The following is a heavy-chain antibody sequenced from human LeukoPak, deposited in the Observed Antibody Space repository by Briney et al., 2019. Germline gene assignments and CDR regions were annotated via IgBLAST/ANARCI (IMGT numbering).Heavy chain of an antibody. J-gene: IGHJ4*02. CDR3: ARRYCSSTSCNPYFFDY. V-gene: IGHV5-51*01. D-gene: IGHD2-2*01. CDR1: GYTFTNYY. CDR2: ISPGDSDA. Sequence: GESLKISCKGSGYTFTNYYVGWVRQTPGKGLEWMGIISPGDSDARYSPSFQGQVTISADKSISTAYLRWSSLKASDTAMYYCARRYCSSTSCNPYFFDYWGQGTLVTVSS.